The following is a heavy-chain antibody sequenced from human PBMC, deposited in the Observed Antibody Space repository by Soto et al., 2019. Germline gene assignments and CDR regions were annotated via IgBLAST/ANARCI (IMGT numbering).Heavy chain of an antibody. CDR2: INPSGGST. J-gene: IGHJ6*03. V-gene: IGHV1-46*03. CDR3: ARDASPDDLWSGYYVVGYYYYYYMDV. D-gene: IGHD3-3*01. Sequence: ASVKVSCKASGYTFTSYYMHWVRQAPGQGLEWMGIINPSGGSTGYAQKFRGRVTMTRDTSTSTVYMELSSLRSEDTAVYYCARDASPDDLWSGYYVVGYYYYYYMDVWGKGTTVTVSS. CDR1: GYTFTSYY.